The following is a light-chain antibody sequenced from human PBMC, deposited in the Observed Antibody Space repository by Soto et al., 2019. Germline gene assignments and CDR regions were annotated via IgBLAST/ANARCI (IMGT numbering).Light chain of an antibody. CDR3: QQYGSLPRT. V-gene: IGKV3-11*01. J-gene: IGKJ1*01. CDR2: NAS. Sequence: EVVLTQSPGTLSLSPGERATLSCRASESVSNSLAWYQHKPGQAPRLLIYNASNRATGIPARFSGSGSGTDFTLTISSLEPEDFAVYYCQQYGSLPRTFGQGTKVDIK. CDR1: ESVSNS.